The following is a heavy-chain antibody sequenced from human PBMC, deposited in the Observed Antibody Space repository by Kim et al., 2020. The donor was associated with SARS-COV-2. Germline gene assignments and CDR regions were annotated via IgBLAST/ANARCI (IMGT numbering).Heavy chain of an antibody. CDR2: INTNTGNP. V-gene: IGHV7-4-1*02. D-gene: IGHD3-3*01. CDR1: GYTFTSYA. J-gene: IGHJ3*02. Sequence: ASVKVSCKASGYTFTSYAMNWVRQAPGQGLEWMGWINTNTGNPTYAQGFTGRFVFSLDTSVSTAYLQISSLKAEDTAVYYCAREPRNTIFGVVINSRDDAFDIWGQGTMVTVSS. CDR3: AREPRNTIFGVVINSRDDAFDI.